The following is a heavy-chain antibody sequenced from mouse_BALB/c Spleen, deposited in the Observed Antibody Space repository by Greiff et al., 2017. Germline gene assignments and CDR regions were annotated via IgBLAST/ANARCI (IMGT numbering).Heavy chain of an antibody. Sequence: QVQLKQSGPGLVQPSQSLSITCTVSGFSLTSYGVHWVRQSPGKGLEWLGVIWSGGSTDYNAAFISRLSISKDNSKSQVFFKMNSLQADDTAIYYCARMYGYYAMDYWGQGTSVTVSS. CDR3: ARMYGYYAMDY. CDR1: GFSLTSYG. V-gene: IGHV2-4-1*01. J-gene: IGHJ4*01. CDR2: IWSGGST. D-gene: IGHD1-1*01.